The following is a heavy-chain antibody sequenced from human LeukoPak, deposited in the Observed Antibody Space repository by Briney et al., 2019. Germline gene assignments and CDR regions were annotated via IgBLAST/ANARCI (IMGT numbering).Heavy chain of an antibody. D-gene: IGHD3-10*01. V-gene: IGHV4-34*01. J-gene: IGHJ5*02. CDR3: ARGSPHYYGSGSYYNLPGFDP. Sequence: SETLSLTCAVYGGSFSGYYWSWIRQPPGKGLEWIGEINHSGSTNYNPSLKSRVTISVDTSKNQFSLKLSSVTAADTAVYYCARGSPHYYGSGSYYNLPGFDPWGQGTLVTVSS. CDR2: INHSGST. CDR1: GGSFSGYY.